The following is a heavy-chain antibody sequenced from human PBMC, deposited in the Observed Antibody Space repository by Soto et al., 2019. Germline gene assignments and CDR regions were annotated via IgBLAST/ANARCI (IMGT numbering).Heavy chain of an antibody. D-gene: IGHD2-15*01. J-gene: IGHJ4*02. V-gene: IGHV3-74*01. CDR3: ARGQPHYWDY. Sequence: GWSLRLSCASSVFTFISYWMHWVRQAPGKGLVWVSRINSDGSSTSYADSVKGRFTISRDNAKNTLYLQMNSLRAEDTAVYYCARGQPHYWDYWGQGTPVTVSS. CDR2: INSDGSST. CDR1: VFTFISYW.